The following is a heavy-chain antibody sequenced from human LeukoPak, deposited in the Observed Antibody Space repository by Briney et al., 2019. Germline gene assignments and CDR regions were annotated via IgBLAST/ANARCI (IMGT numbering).Heavy chain of an antibody. CDR3: AKVMVDYYDSSGYYYDPFDY. D-gene: IGHD3-22*01. Sequence: PGGSLRLSCAASGFTFSSYAMSWVRQAPGKGLEWVSAISGSGGSTYYADSVKGRFTISRDNSKNTLYLQMNSLRAEDTAVYYCAKVMVDYYDSSGYYYDPFDYWGQGTLVTVSS. J-gene: IGHJ4*02. CDR2: ISGSGGST. V-gene: IGHV3-23*01. CDR1: GFTFSSYA.